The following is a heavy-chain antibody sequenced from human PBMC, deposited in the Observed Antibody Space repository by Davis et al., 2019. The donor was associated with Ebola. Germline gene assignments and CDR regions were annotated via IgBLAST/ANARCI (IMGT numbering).Heavy chain of an antibody. CDR2: IWYDGSNK. J-gene: IGHJ5*02. V-gene: IGHV3-33*01. D-gene: IGHD3-22*01. CDR1: GFTFTDYG. Sequence: GESLKISCAAPGFTFTDYGIHWVRQAPGKGLEGVSIIWYDGSNKDYADSVKGRFTISRDNAKNTLYLQMNSLRAEDTAVYYCARDLIKSSSGSESPFDPWGQGTLVTVSS. CDR3: ARDLIKSSSGSESPFDP.